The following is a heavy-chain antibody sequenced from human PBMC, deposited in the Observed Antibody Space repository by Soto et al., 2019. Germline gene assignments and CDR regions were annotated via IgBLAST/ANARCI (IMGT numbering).Heavy chain of an antibody. V-gene: IGHV1-69*02. J-gene: IGHJ3*01. Sequence: QVHLVQSGAEVKKPGSSVKVSCKVSGGTFSSYPFSWVRQAPGQGLEYMGRIVPILALTKYAQTFEGRVTFTADKSTTTIYMELSNLTSEDTAMYYCARAFDWYQDAFELWGQGTMVTVSS. CDR1: GGTFSSYP. CDR2: IVPILALT. D-gene: IGHD3-9*01. CDR3: ARAFDWYQDAFEL.